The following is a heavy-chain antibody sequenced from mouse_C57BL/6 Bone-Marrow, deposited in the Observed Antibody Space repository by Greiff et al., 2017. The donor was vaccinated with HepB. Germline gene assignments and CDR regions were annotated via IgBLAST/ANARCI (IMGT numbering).Heavy chain of an antibody. D-gene: IGHD2-4*01. CDR2: ISSGSSTI. CDR3: AGYYDGFAY. CDR1: GFTFSDYG. V-gene: IGHV5-17*01. J-gene: IGHJ3*01. Sequence: EVMLVESGGGLVKPGGSLKLSCAASGFTFSDYGMHWVRQAPEQGLEWVAYISSGSSTIYYADTVKGRFTISRDNAKNTLFLQMTSLRSEDTAMYYCAGYYDGFAYWGQGTLVTVSA.